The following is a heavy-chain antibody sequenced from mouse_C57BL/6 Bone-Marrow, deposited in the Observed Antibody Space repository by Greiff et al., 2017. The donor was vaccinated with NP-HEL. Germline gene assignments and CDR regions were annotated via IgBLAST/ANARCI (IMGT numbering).Heavy chain of an antibody. CDR2: IWSDGST. J-gene: IGHJ1*03. CDR3: ARHRDSSGYGYFDV. Sequence: VKLMESGPGLVAPSQSLSITCTVSGFSLTSYGVHWVRQPPGKGLEWLVVIWSDGSTTYNSALKSRLSISKDNSKSQVFLKMNSLQTDDTAMYYCARHRDSSGYGYFDVWGTGTTVTVSS. D-gene: IGHD3-2*02. CDR1: GFSLTSYG. V-gene: IGHV2-6-1*01.